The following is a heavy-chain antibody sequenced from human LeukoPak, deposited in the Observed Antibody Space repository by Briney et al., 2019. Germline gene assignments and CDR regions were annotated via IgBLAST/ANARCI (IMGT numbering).Heavy chain of an antibody. CDR2: ISGTGGDI. CDR1: GFTFASYA. V-gene: IGHV3-23*01. D-gene: IGHD2-15*01. Sequence: PGGSLRLSCAASGFTFASYAMNWVRQAPGKGLEWVSAISGTGGDIHYADSVKGRFTISRDNSKNTLYLQMNSLRAEDTAVYYCARRGAAPPSSYYYYYMDVWGKGTTVTVSS. CDR3: ARRGAAPPSSYYYYYMDV. J-gene: IGHJ6*03.